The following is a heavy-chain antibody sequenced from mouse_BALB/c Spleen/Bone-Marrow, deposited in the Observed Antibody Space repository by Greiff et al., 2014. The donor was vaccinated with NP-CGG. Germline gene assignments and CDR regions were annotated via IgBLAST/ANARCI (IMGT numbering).Heavy chain of an antibody. Sequence: DVQLEESGAELVKPGASVKLSCTASDFNIKDAYMHWVKQRPEQGLEWIGRIDPANVNTKYDTKFQGKATITADTSSNTAYLLLSSLTSEDTAVYYCAVYYYGLSSFAYCGHVTLFSVSA. CDR3: AVYYYGLSSFAY. V-gene: IGHV14-3*02. CDR1: DFNIKDAY. CDR2: IDPANVNT. D-gene: IGHD1-1*01. J-gene: IGHJ3*01.